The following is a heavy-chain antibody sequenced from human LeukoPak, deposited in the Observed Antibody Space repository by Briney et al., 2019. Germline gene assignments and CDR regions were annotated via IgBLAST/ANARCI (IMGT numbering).Heavy chain of an antibody. J-gene: IGHJ4*02. CDR3: TRATAVAFDY. CDR2: INPDGTST. Sequence: GGSLRLSCAASGFTFITYWMHWVRQAPGKGLVWVSRINPDGTSTSNADSVKGRFTISRDNAKNTVFLQVNSLRAEDTAVYYCTRATAVAFDYWGQGTLVTV. CDR1: GFTFITYW. D-gene: IGHD6-19*01. V-gene: IGHV3-74*01.